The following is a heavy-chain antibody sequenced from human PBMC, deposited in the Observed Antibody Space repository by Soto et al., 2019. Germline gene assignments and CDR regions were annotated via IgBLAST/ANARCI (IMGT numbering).Heavy chain of an antibody. CDR1: GGSVSNSKYY. J-gene: IGHJ4*02. D-gene: IGHD2-8*01. V-gene: IGHV4-39*01. CDR2: VYYRGRS. CDR3: VSQRTSVLTQAYFDY. Sequence: PSETLSLTCTVSGGSVSNSKYYWGWIRQSPGKGLEWIGSVYYRGRSYSKSSVKSRVTISVDTSKNQFSLNPNSVTASDTAVYYCVSQRTSVLTQAYFDYWGPGALVTVSS.